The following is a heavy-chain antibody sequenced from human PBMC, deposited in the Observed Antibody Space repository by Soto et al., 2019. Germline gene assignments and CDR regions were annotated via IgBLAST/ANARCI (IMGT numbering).Heavy chain of an antibody. D-gene: IGHD2-15*01. CDR1: GGSISSYY. CDR2: IYTSGST. J-gene: IGHJ6*02. V-gene: IGHV4-4*07. CDR3: AREGRGPDPTGWYYYYGMDV. Sequence: PSDTLSLTCTVSGGSISSYYWSWIRQPAGKGLEWIGRIYTSGSTNYNPSLKSRVTMSVDTSKNQFSLKLSSVTAADTAVYYCAREGRGPDPTGWYYYYGMDVWGQGTTVTVSS.